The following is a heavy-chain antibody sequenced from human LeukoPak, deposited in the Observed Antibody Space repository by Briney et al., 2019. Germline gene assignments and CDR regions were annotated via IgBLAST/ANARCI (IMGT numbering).Heavy chain of an antibody. D-gene: IGHD6-13*01. CDR2: IYYSGST. Sequence: KPSETLSLTCIVSSGSITSYYWGWIRQPPGKGLEWIGYIYYSGSTKYNPSLKSRVTISVDTTKNQFSLKLSSVTAADTAVYYCARLLHPASSSWYFDYWGQGTLVTVSS. J-gene: IGHJ4*02. CDR1: SGSITSYY. CDR3: ARLLHPASSSWYFDY. V-gene: IGHV4-59*01.